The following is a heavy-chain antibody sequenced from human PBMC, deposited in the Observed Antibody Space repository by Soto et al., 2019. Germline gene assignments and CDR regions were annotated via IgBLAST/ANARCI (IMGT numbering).Heavy chain of an antibody. D-gene: IGHD3-10*01. Sequence: ASVKVSCKASGYTFTGYYMHWVRQAPGQGLEWMGWINPNSGGTNYAQKFQGRVTMTRDTSISTAYMELSRLRSDDTAVYYCAIDYFPFDSGSYYNANFFGPWGQGTLVTVSS. J-gene: IGHJ5*02. CDR1: GYTFTGYY. CDR2: INPNSGGT. V-gene: IGHV1-2*02. CDR3: AIDYFPFDSGSYYNANFFGP.